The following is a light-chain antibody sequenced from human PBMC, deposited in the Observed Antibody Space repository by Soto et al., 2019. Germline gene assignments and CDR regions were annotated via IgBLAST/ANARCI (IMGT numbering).Light chain of an antibody. V-gene: IGKV1-39*01. J-gene: IGKJ1*01. Sequence: DIQMTQSPSSLSASVGDRVTIACRASQSISSYLSWYQQKPGKAPKLLINVASTLQSGVPSRFSGSGSGTDFTLAISSLQPEDFATYYCQQSSSTPWTFGQGTKVDI. CDR2: VAS. CDR1: QSISSY. CDR3: QQSSSTPWT.